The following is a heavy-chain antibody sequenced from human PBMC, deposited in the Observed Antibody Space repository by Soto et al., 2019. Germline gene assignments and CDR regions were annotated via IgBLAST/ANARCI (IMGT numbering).Heavy chain of an antibody. CDR2: FDPEDGET. J-gene: IGHJ4*02. D-gene: IGHD3-22*01. V-gene: IGHV1-24*01. CDR1: GYTLTELS. CDR3: ARALYDSSGLYFDY. Sequence: ASVKVSCKVSGYTLTELSMHWVRQAPGKGLDWMGGFDPEDGETTYAQTFQGRVTTTEDTSTDTAYMELSRLRSEDTAVYYCARALYDSSGLYFDYWGQGTLVTVSS.